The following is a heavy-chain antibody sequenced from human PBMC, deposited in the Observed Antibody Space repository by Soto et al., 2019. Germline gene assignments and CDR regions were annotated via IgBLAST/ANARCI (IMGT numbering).Heavy chain of an antibody. CDR3: ARHESSRYGDYIWSAAFDI. D-gene: IGHD4-17*01. CDR2: IYYSGST. CDR1: GGSISSSSYY. J-gene: IGHJ3*02. Sequence: QLQLQESGPGLVKPSETLSLTCTVSGGSISSSSYYWGWIRQPPGKGLEWIGGIYYSGSTYYKPSRKIRITISVDTSKNQFSRKMSSVAAAATALYYCARHESSRYGDYIWSAAFDIWGQGTMVTVSS. V-gene: IGHV4-39*01.